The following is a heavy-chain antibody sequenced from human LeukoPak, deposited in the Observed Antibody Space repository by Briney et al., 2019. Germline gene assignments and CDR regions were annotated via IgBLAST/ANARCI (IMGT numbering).Heavy chain of an antibody. D-gene: IGHD3-3*01. V-gene: IGHV4-34*01. CDR3: ARGHYEFWSGYYTGLSENYMDV. J-gene: IGHJ6*03. CDR2: INHSGST. Sequence: PSETLSLTCAVYGGSFSGYYWSWIRQPPGKWLEWIGEINHSGSTNYNPSLKSRVTISVDTSKNQFSLKLSSVTAADTAVYYCARGHYEFWSGYYTGLSENYMDVWGKGTTVTVSS. CDR1: GGSFSGYY.